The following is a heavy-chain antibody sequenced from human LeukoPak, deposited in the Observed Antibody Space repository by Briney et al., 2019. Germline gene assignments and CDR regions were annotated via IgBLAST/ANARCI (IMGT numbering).Heavy chain of an antibody. D-gene: IGHD6-13*01. CDR1: GYSFTGYY. V-gene: IGHV1-2*02. CDR2: LNPNTGGT. CDR3: ARVVGYTAAAGVRYSMDV. Sequence: ASVKLSCKASGYSFTGYYIHWVRQAPGQGLEWMGWLNPNTGGTKYAQKFQGRVTMPRDTSSTTAYMELSRLRSDDTAIFYCARVVGYTAAAGVRYSMDVWGQGTTVIVSS. J-gene: IGHJ6*02.